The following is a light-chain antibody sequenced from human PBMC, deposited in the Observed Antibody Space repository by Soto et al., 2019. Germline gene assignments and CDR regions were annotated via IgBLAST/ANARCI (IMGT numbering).Light chain of an antibody. J-gene: IGLJ2*01. CDR2: EVS. V-gene: IGLV2-23*02. CDR1: SSDVGSYNL. CDR3: CSYAGSSTFVV. Sequence: QSALTQPASVSGSPGQSITISCTGTSSDVGSYNLVSWYQQHPGKAPKLMIYEVSKRPSWVSNRFSGSKSGNTASLTISGLQAEDEADDYCCSYAGSSTFVVFGGGTKLTVL.